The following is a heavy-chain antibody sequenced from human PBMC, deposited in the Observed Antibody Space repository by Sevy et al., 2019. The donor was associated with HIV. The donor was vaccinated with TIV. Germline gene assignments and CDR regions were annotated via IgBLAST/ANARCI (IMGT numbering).Heavy chain of an antibody. Sequence: GGSLRLSCAASGFAFSSYAMHWVRQAPGKGLEWVAYVGTDGNYENYADSVKGRLTISRDNSKSTLYVQMNSLRSDDTGVYYCAKEFGTLNSFTGDDYWGQGTQVTVSS. CDR3: AKEFGTLNSFTGDDY. CDR1: GFAFSSYA. CDR2: VGTDGNYE. V-gene: IGHV3-30*02. J-gene: IGHJ4*01. D-gene: IGHD3-16*01.